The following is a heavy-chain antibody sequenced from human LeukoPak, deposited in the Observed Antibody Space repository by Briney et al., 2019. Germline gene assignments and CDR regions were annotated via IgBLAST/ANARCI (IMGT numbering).Heavy chain of an antibody. Sequence: SETQSLTCAVYGGSSSGYYWSWLRKPPGKGLEWLGENNHSGSTNYNPPLKGQVTISEETPKNQFSLKLSSVTAAGTAVYYCARGRNYTGYSSGWRTGPFDYWGQGTLVTVSS. V-gene: IGHV4-34*01. D-gene: IGHD6-19*01. CDR2: NNHSGST. CDR3: ARGRNYTGYSSGWRTGPFDY. CDR1: GGSSSGYY. J-gene: IGHJ4*02.